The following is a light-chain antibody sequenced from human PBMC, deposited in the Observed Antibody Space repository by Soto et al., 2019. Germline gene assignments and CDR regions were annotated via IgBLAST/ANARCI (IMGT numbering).Light chain of an antibody. CDR2: GAS. CDR1: QSVSSN. J-gene: IGKJ3*01. Sequence: EIVMTQSPATLSVSPGERATLSCRASQSVSSNLAWYQQKPGQAPLLLIYGASTRATGIPARFSGSGSVTEFTLTITSLQAEDFAVYDCQQYNNRPPFAFGPGTKVVIK. V-gene: IGKV3-15*01. CDR3: QQYNNRPPFA.